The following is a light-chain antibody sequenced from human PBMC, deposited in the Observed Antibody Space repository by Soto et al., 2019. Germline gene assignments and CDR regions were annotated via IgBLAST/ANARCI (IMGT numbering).Light chain of an antibody. CDR2: DAP. J-gene: IGKJ4*01. CDR3: QQRSNWPLT. Sequence: EIVLTQSPATLSLSPGERATLSCRASQRVSSYLACYQQKPGQAPRLLIYDAPNRATGIPARFSGSGSGTDFTLTISSLEPEDFAVYYCQQRSNWPLTFGGGTKVEIK. CDR1: QRVSSY. V-gene: IGKV3-11*01.